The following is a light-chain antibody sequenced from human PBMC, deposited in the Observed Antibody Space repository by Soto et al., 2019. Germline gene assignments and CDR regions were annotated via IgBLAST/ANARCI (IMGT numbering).Light chain of an antibody. CDR2: QAS. CDR3: QQYSSHST. V-gene: IGKV1-5*03. Sequence: QMTQSPSSLSASVVGRFTITCRASQSTSSYLAWYQQKPGKAPKLLIYQASSLENGVPSRSSGSGSGTEFSLTISSLQPDDFATYYCQQYSSHSTFGQGTKVDIK. J-gene: IGKJ1*01. CDR1: QSTSSY.